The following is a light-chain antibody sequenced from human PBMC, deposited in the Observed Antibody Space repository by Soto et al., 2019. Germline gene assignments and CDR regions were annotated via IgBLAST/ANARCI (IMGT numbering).Light chain of an antibody. CDR2: DAY. V-gene: IGKV3-11*01. Sequence: EVVLTQSPATLSLSPGDRATLSRRASQSVFGYLAWYQHKPGQAPRLLIYDAYKRATGVPARFSGSGSKTDFSLIISSLEPEDFAVYYCQQRSDSPPLTFGGGTKVDIK. CDR3: QQRSDSPPLT. J-gene: IGKJ4*01. CDR1: QSVFGY.